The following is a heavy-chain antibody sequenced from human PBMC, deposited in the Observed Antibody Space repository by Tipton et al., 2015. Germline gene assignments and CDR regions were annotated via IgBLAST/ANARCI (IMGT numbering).Heavy chain of an antibody. V-gene: IGHV3-21*01. CDR3: ARSYYQLLATERVFGMDV. CDR1: GFTFSSYA. Sequence: QLVQSGGGLVQPGGSLRLSCAASGFTFSSYAMSWVRQAPGKGLEWVSSISSSSSYIYYADSVKGRFTISRDNAKNSLYLQLNSLRDEDTALYYCARSYYQLLATERVFGMDVWGQGTTVTVSS. J-gene: IGHJ6*02. CDR2: ISSSSSYI. D-gene: IGHD2-2*01.